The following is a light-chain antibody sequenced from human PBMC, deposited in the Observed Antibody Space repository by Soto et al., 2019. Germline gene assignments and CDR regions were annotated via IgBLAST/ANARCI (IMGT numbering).Light chain of an antibody. Sequence: EIVLTQSPGTLSLSPGERATLSCRASQSVDSTYLAWYQQKPDQSPRLLIYATSTRAAGIPDRFSGSGSGTDFNLTISRLEPDVVALYYCQQYDTSPPMYTFGQGTKVEIK. CDR1: QSVDSTY. CDR3: QQYDTSPPMYT. V-gene: IGKV3-20*01. CDR2: ATS. J-gene: IGKJ2*01.